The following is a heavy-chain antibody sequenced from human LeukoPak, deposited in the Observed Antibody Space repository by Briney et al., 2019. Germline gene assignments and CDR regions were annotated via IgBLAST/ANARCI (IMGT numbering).Heavy chain of an antibody. CDR1: GFPFSSXW. Sequence: GGSLXLSXAASGFPFSSXWMXXXRQAPGEGLXXXXXXKXXXSXXSYXDSLKGRXXXXXNXAKKSLYVQMNSQRSKATAAYYCAREAALWFGEPGLFDYWGQVTLVTVSS. V-gene: IGHV3-7*01. J-gene: IGHJ4*02. D-gene: IGHD3-10*01. CDR3: AREAALWFGEPGLFDY. CDR2: XKXXXSXX.